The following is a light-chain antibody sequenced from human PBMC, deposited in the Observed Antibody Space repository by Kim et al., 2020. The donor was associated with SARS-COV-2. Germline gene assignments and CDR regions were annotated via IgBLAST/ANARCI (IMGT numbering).Light chain of an antibody. CDR3: SSYTSSSTNYV. Sequence: QSITISSTGTSSDVGGYKSVSWYQQHPGKAPKLMIYAVSNRPSGVSNRFSGSKSGTTASLTISGLQAEDEADYYCSSYTSSSTNYVFGTGTKVTVL. CDR2: AVS. J-gene: IGLJ1*01. V-gene: IGLV2-14*03. CDR1: SSDVGGYKS.